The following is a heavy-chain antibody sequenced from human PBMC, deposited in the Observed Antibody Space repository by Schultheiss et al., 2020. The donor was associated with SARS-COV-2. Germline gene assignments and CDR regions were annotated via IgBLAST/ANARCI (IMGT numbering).Heavy chain of an antibody. J-gene: IGHJ3*02. Sequence: SETLSLTCTVSGGSISSYYWSWILQPPGKGLEWIGYIYYSGSTNYNPSLKSRVTISVDTSKNQFSLKLSSVTAADTAVYYCARGDCHTSTCRSWNALDIWGQGTRVTVSS. CDR1: GGSISSYY. D-gene: IGHD2/OR15-2a*01. CDR3: ARGDCHTSTCRSWNALDI. V-gene: IGHV4-59*01. CDR2: IYYSGST.